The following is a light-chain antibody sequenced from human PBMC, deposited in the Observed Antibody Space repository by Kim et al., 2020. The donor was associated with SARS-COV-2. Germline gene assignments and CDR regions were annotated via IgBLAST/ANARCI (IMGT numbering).Light chain of an antibody. CDR1: QSLNDN. Sequence: LSVCTGERATLSCRAGQSLNDNLAWYQQRPGQAPRLLIFDVSTRASGIPARFSGRGSGTDFTLTISSVQSEDFAVYYCQQYDDRHSFGQGTKLEI. CDR2: DVS. V-gene: IGKV3-15*01. CDR3: QQYDDRHS. J-gene: IGKJ2*03.